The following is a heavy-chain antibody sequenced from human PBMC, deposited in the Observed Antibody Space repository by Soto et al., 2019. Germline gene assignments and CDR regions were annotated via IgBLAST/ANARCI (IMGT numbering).Heavy chain of an antibody. CDR3: AGQHKYSYGPGYFDY. J-gene: IGHJ4*02. V-gene: IGHV4-39*01. Sequence: SETLSLTCTVSGGSISSSSYYWGRIRQPPGKGLEWIGSIYYSGSTYYNPSLKSRVTISVDTSKNQFSLKLSSVTAADTAVYYCAGQHKYSYGPGYFDYWGQGTLVTVSS. CDR1: GGSISSSSYY. CDR2: IYYSGST. D-gene: IGHD5-18*01.